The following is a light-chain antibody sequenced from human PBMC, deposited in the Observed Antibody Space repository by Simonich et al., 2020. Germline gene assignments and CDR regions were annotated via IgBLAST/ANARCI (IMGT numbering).Light chain of an antibody. J-gene: IGKJ1*01. V-gene: IGKV4-1*01. CDR3: QQYYSTPPWT. Sequence: DIVMTQSPDSLAVSLGETATINCKSSQSVLYSSNNKNYLAWYLQKPGQPPKRLIYWASTRESGVPDRFSGSGSGTDFTLTISSLQAEDVAVYYCQQYYSTPPWTFGQGTKVEIK. CDR1: QSVLYSSNNKNY. CDR2: WAS.